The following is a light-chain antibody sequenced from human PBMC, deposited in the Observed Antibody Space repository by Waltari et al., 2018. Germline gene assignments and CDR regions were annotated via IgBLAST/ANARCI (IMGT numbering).Light chain of an antibody. Sequence: EIVLTQSPGTLSLSPGERATLSCRASQSVSKYLAWYQQKPGQAPRLLIYDASTRATVIPDRFRATGWGTDFSLSISRLEPEDFAVYYCQKYGTLPATFGQGTKVQMK. CDR3: QKYGTLPAT. J-gene: IGKJ1*01. V-gene: IGKV3-20*01. CDR1: QSVSKY. CDR2: DAS.